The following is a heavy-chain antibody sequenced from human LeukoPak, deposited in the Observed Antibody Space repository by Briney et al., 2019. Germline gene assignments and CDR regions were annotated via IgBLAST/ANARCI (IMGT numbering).Heavy chain of an antibody. CDR1: GFTFSSYD. Sequence: GGSLRLSCAATGFTFSSYDRYWVRQAPGKGLECVASISRQSGASTYYAASVEGRFTISRDNSRSTLYLEMNSLRADDTAVYYCPKKGQNGDYGKSAWGQGTLVTVSS. CDR3: PKKGQNGDYGKSA. V-gene: IGHV3-23*01. J-gene: IGHJ5*02. D-gene: IGHD4-17*01. CDR2: ISRQSGAST.